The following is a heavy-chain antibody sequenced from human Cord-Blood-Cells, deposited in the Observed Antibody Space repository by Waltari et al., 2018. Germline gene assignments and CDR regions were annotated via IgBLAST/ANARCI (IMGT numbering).Heavy chain of an antibody. D-gene: IGHD6-19*01. Sequence: QVHLQQWGAGLLKPSETLSLTCAVYGGSFSGYYWSWIRQPPGKGLEWIGEINHSGSTNYNPSLKSRVTISVDTSKNQFSLKLSSVTAADTAVYYCARVGSSGWYFDYWGQGTLVTVSS. CDR2: INHSGST. CDR3: ARVGSSGWYFDY. J-gene: IGHJ4*02. CDR1: GGSFSGYY. V-gene: IGHV4-34*01.